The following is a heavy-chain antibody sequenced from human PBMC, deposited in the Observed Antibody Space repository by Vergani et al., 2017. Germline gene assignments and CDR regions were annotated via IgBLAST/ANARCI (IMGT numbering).Heavy chain of an antibody. J-gene: IGHJ4*02. V-gene: IGHV4-31*03. CDR3: ARCVEDYIWGSYRPGGIDY. D-gene: IGHD3-16*02. Sequence: QVQLQESGPGLVKPSQTLSLTCTVSGGSISSGGYYWSWIRQHPGKGLEWIGYIYYSGSTYYNPSLKSRVTISVDTTKNQFSLKLSSVTAADPAVYYCARCVEDYIWGSYRPGGIDYWGQGTLVTVSS. CDR2: IYYSGST. CDR1: GGSISSGGYY.